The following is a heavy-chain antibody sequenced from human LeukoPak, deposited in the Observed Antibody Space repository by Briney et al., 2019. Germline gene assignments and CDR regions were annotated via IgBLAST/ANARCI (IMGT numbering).Heavy chain of an antibody. J-gene: IGHJ4*02. CDR2: IYYSGST. CDR1: GGSISSYY. V-gene: IGHV4-59*08. D-gene: IGHD7-27*01. Sequence: SETLSLTCTVSGGSISSYYWSWIRQPPGKGLEWIGYIYYSGSTNYNPSLKSRVTISVDTSKNQFSLKLSSVTAADTAVHYCSKGPGGGAGELAYGAQEPLVTVSS. CDR3: SKGPGGGAGELAY.